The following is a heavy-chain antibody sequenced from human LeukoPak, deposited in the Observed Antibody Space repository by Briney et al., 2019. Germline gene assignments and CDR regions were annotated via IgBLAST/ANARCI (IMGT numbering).Heavy chain of an antibody. CDR2: ISGSGEST. J-gene: IGHJ4*02. Sequence: GGSLRLSCAASGLTFSTYGMSWVRQAPGKGLEWVSAISGSGESTYYADSVKGRFTISRDNSKNTLYLQMSTVRADDTAVYYCAKASYGSGSYYTSLADWGQGTLVTVSS. D-gene: IGHD3-10*01. V-gene: IGHV3-23*01. CDR3: AKASYGSGSYYTSLAD. CDR1: GLTFSTYG.